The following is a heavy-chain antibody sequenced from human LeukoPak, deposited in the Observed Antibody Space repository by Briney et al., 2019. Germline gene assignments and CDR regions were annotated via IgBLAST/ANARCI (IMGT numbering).Heavy chain of an antibody. CDR2: ISSSSSYI. CDR1: GFTFSSYS. Sequence: GGSLRLSCAASGFTFSSYSMNWVRQAPGKGLEWVSSISSSSSYIYYADSVKGRFTISRDNAKNSLYLQMNSLRAEDTAVYYCASHVDTAMTFDYWGQGTLVTVSS. J-gene: IGHJ4*02. V-gene: IGHV3-21*01. CDR3: ASHVDTAMTFDY. D-gene: IGHD5-18*01.